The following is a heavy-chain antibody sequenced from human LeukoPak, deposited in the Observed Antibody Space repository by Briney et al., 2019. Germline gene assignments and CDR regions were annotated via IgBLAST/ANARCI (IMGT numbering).Heavy chain of an antibody. J-gene: IGHJ3*02. V-gene: IGHV4-39*07. Sequence: SETLSLTCTVSGGSISSSSYYWGWIRQPPGKGLEWIGSIYYSGSTYYNPSLKSRVTISVDTSKNQFSLKLSSVTAADTAVYYCATLENYYDSSFGAFDIWGQGTMVTVSS. CDR3: ATLENYYDSSFGAFDI. CDR2: IYYSGST. CDR1: GGSISSSSYY. D-gene: IGHD3-22*01.